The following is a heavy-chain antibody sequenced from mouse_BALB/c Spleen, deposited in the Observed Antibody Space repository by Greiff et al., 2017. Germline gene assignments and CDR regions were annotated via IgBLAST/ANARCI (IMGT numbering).Heavy chain of an antibody. CDR3: ARQRSAGYYFDD. J-gene: IGHJ2*01. CDR2: INSNGGST. Sequence: EVKVVESGGGLVKLGGSLKLSCAASGFTFSSYYMSWVRQTPEKRLELVAAINSNGGSTYYPDTVKGRFTISRDNAKNTLYLQMSSLKSEDKALYYCARQRSAGYYFDDWGQGTTLTVSS. CDR1: GFTFSSYY. V-gene: IGHV5-6-2*01.